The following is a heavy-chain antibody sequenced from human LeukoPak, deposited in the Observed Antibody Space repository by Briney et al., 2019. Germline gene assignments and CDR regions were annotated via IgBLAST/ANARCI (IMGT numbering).Heavy chain of an antibody. CDR2: IYYSGST. V-gene: IGHV4-39*01. J-gene: IGHJ4*02. D-gene: IGHD6-19*01. CDR3: ASWYSSGWYFDY. Sequence: KPSETLSLTCTVSGGSISSSSYYWGWIRQPPGKGLEWIGSIYYSGSTYYNPSLKSRVTISVDTSKNQFSLKLSSVTAADTAVYYCASWYSSGWYFDYCGQGTLVTASS. CDR1: GGSISSSSYY.